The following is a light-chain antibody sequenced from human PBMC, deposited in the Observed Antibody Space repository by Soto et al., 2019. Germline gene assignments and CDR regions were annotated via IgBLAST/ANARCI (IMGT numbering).Light chain of an antibody. CDR1: QNVAGD. Sequence: RVTTQSPATLSVSPGERATLSCRASQNVAGDLAWYQQQPGQAPRLLLYRTSTRATGILARFSGSGSGNEFTLTTSSLQSEDFEVYYCQEYNGRSSFGQGTKVEIK. V-gene: IGKV3-15*01. CDR3: QEYNGRSS. CDR2: RTS. J-gene: IGKJ1*01.